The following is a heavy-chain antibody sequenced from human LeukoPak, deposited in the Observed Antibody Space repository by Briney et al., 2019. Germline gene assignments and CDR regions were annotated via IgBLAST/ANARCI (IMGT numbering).Heavy chain of an antibody. CDR1: GYTFTGYY. Sequence: ASVKVSCKASGYTFTGYYMHWVRQAPGQGLEWMGWINPNSGGTNYAQKFQGRVTMTRDTSISTAYMELSRLRSEDTAVYYCARDEGCSSTSCYAGGYQNYWGQGTLVTVSS. D-gene: IGHD2-2*01. CDR2: INPNSGGT. V-gene: IGHV1-2*02. J-gene: IGHJ4*02. CDR3: ARDEGCSSTSCYAGGYQNY.